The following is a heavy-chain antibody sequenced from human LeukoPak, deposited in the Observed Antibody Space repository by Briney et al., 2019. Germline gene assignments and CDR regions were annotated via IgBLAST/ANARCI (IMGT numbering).Heavy chain of an antibody. CDR1: GYTFTSYD. D-gene: IGHD2-2*01. J-gene: IGHJ6*03. CDR3: ARRFGYCSSTSCRKSYYYYYMDV. V-gene: IGHV1-18*01. CDR2: ISAYNANT. Sequence: ASVKVSCKASGYTFTSYDFTWVRQAPGQGLEWMGWISAYNANTNYAQKLQGRVTVTTDTSTNTAYMELRSLRSDDTAVYYCARRFGYCSSTSCRKSYYYYYMDVWGKGTTVTVSS.